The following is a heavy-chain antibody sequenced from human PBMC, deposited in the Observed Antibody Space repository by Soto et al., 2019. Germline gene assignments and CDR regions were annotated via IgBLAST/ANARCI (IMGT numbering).Heavy chain of an antibody. D-gene: IGHD3-10*01. CDR3: ANSMVRGVFKGLYGMYV. J-gene: IGHJ6*01. V-gene: IGHV3-30*18. CDR2: ISYDGSNK. Sequence: QVQLVESGGGVVQPGRSLRLSCAASGFTFSSYGMNWVRQAPGKGLEWVAVISYDGSNKYYADSVKGRFTISRDNSKNPLELQMNSLRAEDTAVDYCANSMVRGVFKGLYGMYVWGQ. CDR1: GFTFSSYG.